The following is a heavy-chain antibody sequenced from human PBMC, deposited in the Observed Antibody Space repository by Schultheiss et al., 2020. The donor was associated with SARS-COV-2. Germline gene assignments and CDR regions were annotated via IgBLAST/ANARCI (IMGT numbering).Heavy chain of an antibody. J-gene: IGHJ4*02. Sequence: SETLSLTCAVYGGSFSGYYWSWIRQPPGKGLESIGEINHSGSTNYNPSLKSRVTISVDTSKNQFSLKLSSVTAADTAVYYCARGAGYYFDYWGQGTLVTVSS. CDR3: ARGAGYYFDY. V-gene: IGHV4-34*01. CDR1: GGSFSGYY. D-gene: IGHD2-15*01. CDR2: INHSGST.